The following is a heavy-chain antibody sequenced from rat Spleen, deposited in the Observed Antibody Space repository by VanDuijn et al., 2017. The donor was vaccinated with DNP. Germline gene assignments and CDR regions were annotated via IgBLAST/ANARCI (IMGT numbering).Heavy chain of an antibody. D-gene: IGHD4-1*01. CDR3: ATLTGRLGFDY. CDR1: IFTFSDYN. V-gene: IGHV5S10*01. J-gene: IGHJ2*01. Sequence: EVQLVESGGTLVQPGRSLKLSCAASIFTFSDYNMAWVRQAPKKGLEWVATIIYDGTRTYYRDSVKGRFTISRDNAENTQYLQMDSLRSEDTATYYCATLTGRLGFDYWGQGVMVTVSS. CDR2: IIYDGTRT.